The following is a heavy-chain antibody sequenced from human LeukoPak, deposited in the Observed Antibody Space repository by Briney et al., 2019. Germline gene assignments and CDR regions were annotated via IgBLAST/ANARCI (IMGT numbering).Heavy chain of an antibody. CDR2: IYTSGST. Sequence: SETLSLTCTVSGGSISSYYWSWIRQPAGKGLEWIGRIYTSGSTNYNPSLKSRVTISVDTSKSQLSLKLSSVTAADTAVYYCARYVIAVAGFSDAFDIWGQGTMVTISS. J-gene: IGHJ3*02. D-gene: IGHD6-19*01. CDR3: ARYVIAVAGFSDAFDI. V-gene: IGHV4-4*07. CDR1: GGSISSYY.